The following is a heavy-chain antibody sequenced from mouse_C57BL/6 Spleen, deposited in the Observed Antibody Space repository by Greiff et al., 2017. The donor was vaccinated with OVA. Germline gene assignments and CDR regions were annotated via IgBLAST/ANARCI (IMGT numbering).Heavy chain of an antibody. V-gene: IGHV1-15*01. D-gene: IGHD2-4*01. CDR3: TPPIYYDYDVDY. CDR2: IDPETGGT. CDR1: GYTFTDYE. J-gene: IGHJ2*01. Sequence: QVQLKQSGAELVRPGASVTLSCKASGYTFTDYEMHCVKQTPVHGLEWIGAIDPETGGTAYNQKFKGKAILTADKSSSTAYMELRSLTSEDSAVYYCTPPIYYDYDVDYWGQGTTLTVSS.